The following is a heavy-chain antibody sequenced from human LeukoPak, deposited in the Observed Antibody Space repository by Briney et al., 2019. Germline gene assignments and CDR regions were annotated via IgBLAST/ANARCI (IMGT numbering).Heavy chain of an antibody. CDR3: ARAPGRWLVREPPDY. D-gene: IGHD6-19*01. J-gene: IGHJ4*02. CDR2: INSSSSSI. V-gene: IGHV3-21*01. CDR1: GFTFSSYS. Sequence: PWESLTLSCAASGFTFSSYSMNWVRQPPGKGLEWVSSINSSSSSIYYADSVKGRFTISRDNAKNSLYLQMNSLRAEDTAVYYCARAPGRWLVREPPDYWGQGTLVTVSS.